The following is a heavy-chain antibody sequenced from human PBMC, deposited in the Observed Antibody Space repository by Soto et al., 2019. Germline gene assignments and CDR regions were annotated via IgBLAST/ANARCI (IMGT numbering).Heavy chain of an antibody. CDR2: IYSGGST. J-gene: IGHJ4*02. D-gene: IGHD3-9*01. Sequence: GGSLRLSCAASGFTVSSNYMSWVRQAPGKGLEWVSVIYSGGSTYYADSVKGRFTISRDNSKNTLYLQMNSLRAEDTAVYYCARTRYFDWLLYPQYFDYWGQGTLVTVAS. CDR3: ARTRYFDWLLYPQYFDY. CDR1: GFTVSSNY. V-gene: IGHV3-66*01.